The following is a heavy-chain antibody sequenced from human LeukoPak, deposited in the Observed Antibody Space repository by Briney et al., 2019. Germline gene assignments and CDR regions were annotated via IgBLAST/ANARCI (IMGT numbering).Heavy chain of an antibody. V-gene: IGHV3-23*01. CDR3: ARSRYSGNFVFDY. CDR2: IKGSGGDT. CDR1: GFTFSSYA. J-gene: IGHJ4*02. D-gene: IGHD5-12*01. Sequence: GGSLRLSCAASGFTFSSYAMTWVRQAPGKGPEWVSGIKGSGGDTYYADSVKGRFTISRDNSKKTLYLQMNSLRAEDTAVYYCARSRYSGNFVFDYWGQGTLVPVSS.